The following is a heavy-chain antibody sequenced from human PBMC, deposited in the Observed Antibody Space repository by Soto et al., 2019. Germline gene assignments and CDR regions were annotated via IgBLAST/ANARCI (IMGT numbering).Heavy chain of an antibody. D-gene: IGHD2-15*01. V-gene: IGHV4-34*01. Sequence: QVQLQQWGAGLLKPSETLSLTCAVYGGSFSGYYWSWIRQPPGQGLEWIGEINHSGSTNYNPSLKSQVTISVDTTKNQFTLKLSSVTAADTSVYYCARGSSVVAAKFAFDYWGQGTLATVSS. CDR2: INHSGST. CDR3: ARGSSVVAAKFAFDY. J-gene: IGHJ4*02. CDR1: GGSFSGYY.